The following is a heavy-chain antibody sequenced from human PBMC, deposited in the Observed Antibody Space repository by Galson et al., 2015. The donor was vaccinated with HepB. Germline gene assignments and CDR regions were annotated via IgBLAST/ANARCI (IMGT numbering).Heavy chain of an antibody. CDR2: ISWDGGST. CDR3: AKDIEVNPQGIDY. J-gene: IGHJ4*02. D-gene: IGHD5-24*01. V-gene: IGHV3-43D*04. CDR1: GFTFDDYA. Sequence: SLRLSCAASGFTFDDYAMHWVRQAPGKGLEWVSLISWDGGSTYYADSVKGRFTISRDNSKNSLYLQMNSLRAEDTALYYCAKDIEVNPQGIDYWGQGTLVTVSS.